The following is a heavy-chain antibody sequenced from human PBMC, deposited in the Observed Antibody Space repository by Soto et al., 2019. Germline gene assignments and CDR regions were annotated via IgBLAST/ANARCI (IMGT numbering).Heavy chain of an antibody. CDR3: ARGIEGWYQGRYYYGMDV. CDR2: IYYSGST. D-gene: IGHD6-19*01. Sequence: QVQLQESGPGLVKPSETLSLTCTVSGGSVSSGSYYWSWIRQPPGKGLEWIGYIYYSGSTNYNPSLKSRVTTSVDTSKNQFALKLSSVTAADTAVYYCARGIEGWYQGRYYYGMDVWGPRDHGHRLL. J-gene: IGHJ6*01. CDR1: GGSVSSGSYY. V-gene: IGHV4-61*01.